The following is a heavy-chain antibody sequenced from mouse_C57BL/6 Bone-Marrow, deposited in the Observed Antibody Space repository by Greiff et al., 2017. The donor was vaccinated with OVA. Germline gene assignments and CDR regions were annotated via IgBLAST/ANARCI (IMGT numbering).Heavy chain of an antibody. V-gene: IGHV1-7*01. D-gene: IGHD1-1*01. J-gene: IGHJ4*01. CDR3: AINYYGSSYCAMDY. Sequence: QVQLQQSGAELVKPGASVKLSCKASGYTFTSYWMHWVKQRPGQGLEWIGYINPSSGYTKYNQKFKDKATLTADKSSSTAYMQLSSQTYEDSAGYNSAINYYGSSYCAMDYWGKGTTVTVAS. CDR2: INPSSGYT. CDR1: GYTFTSYW.